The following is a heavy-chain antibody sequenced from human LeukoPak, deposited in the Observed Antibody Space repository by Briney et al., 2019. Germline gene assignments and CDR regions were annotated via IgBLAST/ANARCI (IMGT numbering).Heavy chain of an antibody. CDR1: GYTFSIYG. D-gene: IGHD4-23*01. CDR3: ARQGYSGHSQGAADY. Sequence: ASVKVSCKASGYTFSIYGFSWVRQAPGQGLEWMGWISVYNGNTNYAQKFQGRVTMTTDTSTSTAHMELRSLRSDDTAVYYCARQGYSGHSQGAADYWGQGTLVTVSS. CDR2: ISVYNGNT. V-gene: IGHV1-18*01. J-gene: IGHJ4*02.